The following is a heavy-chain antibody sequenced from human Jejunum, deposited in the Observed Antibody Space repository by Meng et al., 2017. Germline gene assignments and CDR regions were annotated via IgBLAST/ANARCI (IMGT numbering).Heavy chain of an antibody. CDR1: RGSIESITW. CDR3: ARADYVRYFDL. Sequence: QKPGPGSGTLPQTRAFPWAAHRGSIESITWWPWVRQPPGQGLEWIGEVYHSGSTHYNPSLQSRVTISIDNSKNRFSLSLNSVTAADTAIYYCARADYVRYFDLWGRGTLVTVSS. V-gene: IGHV4-4*03. D-gene: IGHD3-10*02. CDR2: VYHSGST. J-gene: IGHJ2*01.